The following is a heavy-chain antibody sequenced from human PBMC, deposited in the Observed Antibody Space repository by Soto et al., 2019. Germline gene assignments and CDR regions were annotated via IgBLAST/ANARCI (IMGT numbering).Heavy chain of an antibody. CDR2: ISGSGGST. V-gene: IGHV3-23*01. Sequence: GGSLRLSCAASGFTFSSYAMSWVRQAPGKGLEWVSAISGSGGSTYYADSVKGRFTISRDNSKNTLYLQMNSLRAEDTAVYYCANGYSYGYEFFDYWGQGTLVTVSS. J-gene: IGHJ4*02. CDR3: ANGYSYGYEFFDY. D-gene: IGHD5-18*01. CDR1: GFTFSSYA.